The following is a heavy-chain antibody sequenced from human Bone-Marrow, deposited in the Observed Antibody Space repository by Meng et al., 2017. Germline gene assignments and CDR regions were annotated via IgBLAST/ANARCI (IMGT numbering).Heavy chain of an antibody. Sequence: GGSLRLSCAASGFTFSNYEMNWVRQAPGKGLEWVSYIDSSGTRIFDADSVKGRFTMSRDNAKNSLYLQMNSLRVEDTAVYYCAKLKYSSSWYGPDDYWGQGTLVTVSS. J-gene: IGHJ4*02. CDR3: AKLKYSSSWYGPDDY. D-gene: IGHD6-13*01. V-gene: IGHV3-48*03. CDR1: GFTFSNYE. CDR2: IDSSGTRI.